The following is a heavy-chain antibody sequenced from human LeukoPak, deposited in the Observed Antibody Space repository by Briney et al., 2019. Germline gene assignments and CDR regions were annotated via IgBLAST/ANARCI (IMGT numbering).Heavy chain of an antibody. D-gene: IGHD1-26*01. Sequence: ASVKVSCKASGYTFTSYGISWVRQAPGQGLEWMGWISAYNGSTNYAQKLQGRVTMTTDTSTSTAYMELRSLGSDDTAVYYCARDVWELPSGNYFDYWGQGTLVTVSS. CDR1: GYTFTSYG. CDR2: ISAYNGST. J-gene: IGHJ4*02. CDR3: ARDVWELPSGNYFDY. V-gene: IGHV1-18*01.